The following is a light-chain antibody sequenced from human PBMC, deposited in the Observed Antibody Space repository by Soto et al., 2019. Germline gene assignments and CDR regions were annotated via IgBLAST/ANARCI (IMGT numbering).Light chain of an antibody. CDR3: QQYSNGPRT. J-gene: IGKJ1*01. Sequence: EILMTQSPVTLSVSPGERATLSCRASQSVSSNLAWYQQKPGQAPRLLIYGASTRATGIPARFSGSGSGTEFTLTISSLQSEDFAVYYCQQYSNGPRTFGQGTKVDIK. V-gene: IGKV3-15*01. CDR1: QSVSSN. CDR2: GAS.